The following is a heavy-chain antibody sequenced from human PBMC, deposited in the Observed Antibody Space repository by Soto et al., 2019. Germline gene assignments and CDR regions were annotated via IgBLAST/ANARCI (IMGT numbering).Heavy chain of an antibody. Sequence: GASVKVSCKASGGTFSSYTISWVRQAPGQGLERMGRIIPILGIANYAQKFQGRVTITADKSTSTAYMELSSLRSEVTVVYYCARGFITGTLDAFDIWGQGTMVTVSS. CDR1: GGTFSSYT. V-gene: IGHV1-69*02. D-gene: IGHD1-20*01. CDR3: ARGFITGTLDAFDI. J-gene: IGHJ3*02. CDR2: IIPILGIA.